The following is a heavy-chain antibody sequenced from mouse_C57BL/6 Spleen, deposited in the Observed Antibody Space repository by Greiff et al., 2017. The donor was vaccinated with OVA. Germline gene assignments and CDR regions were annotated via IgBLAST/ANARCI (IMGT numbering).Heavy chain of an antibody. J-gene: IGHJ4*01. CDR2: ISDGGSYT. Sequence: EVQRVESGGGLVKPGGSLKLSCAASGFTFSSYAMSWVRQTPEKRLEWVATISDGGSYTYYPDNVKGRFTISRDNAKNNLYLQMSHLKSEDTAMYYCAREGNYGNPYYYAMDDWGQGTSVTVSS. D-gene: IGHD2-1*01. V-gene: IGHV5-4*01. CDR3: AREGNYGNPYYYAMDD. CDR1: GFTFSSYA.